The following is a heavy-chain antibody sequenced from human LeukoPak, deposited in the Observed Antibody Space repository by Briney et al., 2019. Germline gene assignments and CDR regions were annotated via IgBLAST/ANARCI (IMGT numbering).Heavy chain of an antibody. CDR2: IYYSGTT. CDR3: ARGVYIAAAQYGY. CDR1: GASLSSYY. J-gene: IGHJ4*02. Sequence: SETLSLTCNVSGASLSSYYWSWFRQPPGKGLEWITYIYYSGTTNYNPSLKSRVTISVDTSKNQFSLKLSSVTAADTAVYYCARGVYIAAAQYGYWGQGTLVTVSS. V-gene: IGHV4-59*01. D-gene: IGHD6-13*01.